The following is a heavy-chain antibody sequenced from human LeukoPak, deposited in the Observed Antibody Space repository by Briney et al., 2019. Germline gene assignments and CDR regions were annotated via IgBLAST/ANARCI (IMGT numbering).Heavy chain of an antibody. J-gene: IGHJ2*01. CDR2: TYTSGST. CDR1: GGSISSYD. D-gene: IGHD6-13*01. Sequence: SETLSLTRTVSGGSISSYDWSWIRQPAGKGLEWIGRTYTSGSTNYNPSLKSRVTMSVDMSKNQFSLKLSSMIAADTAVYYCARASSSWYQDWYFDLWGRGTLVTVPS. CDR3: ARASSSWYQDWYFDL. V-gene: IGHV4-4*07.